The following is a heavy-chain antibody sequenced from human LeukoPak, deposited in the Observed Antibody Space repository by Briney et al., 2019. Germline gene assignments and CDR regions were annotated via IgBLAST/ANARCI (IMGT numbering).Heavy chain of an antibody. D-gene: IGHD2-15*01. V-gene: IGHV3-48*01. CDR3: ASSNTGHIVVVPIIDY. Sequence: GGSLRLSCAASGFTFGSYSMNWVRQAAGKGLEWVSCISSSSSTILYAGSVKGRFTISRDNAKNSLYLQMNSLRAEDTAVYSCASSNTGHIVVVPIIDYWGQGTLVTVSS. CDR2: ISSSSSTI. CDR1: GFTFGSYS. J-gene: IGHJ4*02.